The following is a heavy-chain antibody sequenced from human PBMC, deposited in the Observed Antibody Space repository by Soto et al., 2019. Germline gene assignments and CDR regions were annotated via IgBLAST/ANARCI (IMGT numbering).Heavy chain of an antibody. V-gene: IGHV4-61*01. CDR2: IYYSGST. CDR3: ARVGVDTAMENWFDP. D-gene: IGHD5-18*01. CDR1: GGSVSSGSYY. Sequence: SETLSLTCTVSGGSVSSGSYYWSWIRQPPGKGLEWIGYIYYSGSTNYNPSLKSRVTISVDTSKNQFSLKLSSVTAADTAVYYCARVGVDTAMENWFDPWAQGTLVTVSS. J-gene: IGHJ5*02.